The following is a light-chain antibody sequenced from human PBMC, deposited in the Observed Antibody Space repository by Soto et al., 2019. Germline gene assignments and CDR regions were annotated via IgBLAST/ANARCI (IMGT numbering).Light chain of an antibody. CDR3: QCYDNSLGANVL. CDR1: RSNLGGGYD. V-gene: IGLV1-40*01. CDR2: GKD. Sequence: QSVLTQPPSVSGTPGQRVSISCTGSRSNLGGGYDVHWYLQLPGPAPKLIINGKDTRPSGFPDRYSVARSGTSASLAITGLQAEDEAVYYCQCYDNSLGANVLFGGGTKLTVL. J-gene: IGLJ2*01.